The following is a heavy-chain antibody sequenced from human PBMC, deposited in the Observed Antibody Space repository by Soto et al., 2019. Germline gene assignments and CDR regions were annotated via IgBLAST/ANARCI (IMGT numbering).Heavy chain of an antibody. CDR3: ARAGGLFGVDDRKQYYYYYYMDV. Sequence: QVQLQESGPGLVKPSQTLSLTCTVSGGSISSGGYYWSWIRQHPGKGLEWIGYIDYSGSTYYNPSLKSRVTISVDTSKNQFALKLSSVTAADTAVYYCARAGGLFGVDDRKQYYYYYYMDVWGKGTTVTVSS. V-gene: IGHV4-31*03. J-gene: IGHJ6*03. CDR2: IDYSGST. D-gene: IGHD3-16*01. CDR1: GGSISSGGYY.